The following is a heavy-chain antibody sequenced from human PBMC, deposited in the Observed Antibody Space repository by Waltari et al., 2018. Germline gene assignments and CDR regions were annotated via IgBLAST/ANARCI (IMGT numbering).Heavy chain of an antibody. J-gene: IGHJ1*01. CDR2: NNLGDIT. CDR1: GVSLTDYY. CDR3: VTGLRDKWVGRYSGEFFHH. V-gene: IGHV4-34*02. Sequence: QVQLQQWGAGLVRPSETLSLTCDVYGVSLTDYYWTGIRQSPGKGLEWIGENNLGDITYYNPSLENRVTILLDKSKNQFSLRLDSVTAADTAVYYCVTGLRDKWVGRYSGEFFHHWGPGTLVTVSS. D-gene: IGHD3-9*01.